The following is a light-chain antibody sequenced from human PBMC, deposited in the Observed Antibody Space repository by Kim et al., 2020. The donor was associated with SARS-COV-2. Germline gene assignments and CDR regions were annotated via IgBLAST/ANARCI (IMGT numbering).Light chain of an antibody. CDR1: QTIRSTY. V-gene: IGKV3-20*01. Sequence: EIVLTQSPGTLSLSPGERATLSCRASQTIRSTYLAWYQQKPGQAPMLLIYGASTRATGTPDRFSGSGSGTDFTLTITRLEPEDFALYFCQQYGTTPFPFGQGTKLEI. J-gene: IGKJ2*01. CDR2: GAS. CDR3: QQYGTTPFP.